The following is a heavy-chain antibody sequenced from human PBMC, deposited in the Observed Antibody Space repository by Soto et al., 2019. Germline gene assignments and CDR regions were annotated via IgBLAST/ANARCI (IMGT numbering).Heavy chain of an antibody. J-gene: IGHJ4*02. CDR1: GFTFSASA. CDR3: AKQIYGGNS. V-gene: IGHV3-73*01. Sequence: LRLSCATSGFTFSASAMHWVRQVSGKGLEWIARIRSKANNYATTYGPSVKGRFTISRDDSENTVYLQMNSLKTEDTAIYYCAKQIYGGNSWGQGTLVTVSS. CDR2: IRSKANNYAT. D-gene: IGHD2-21*02.